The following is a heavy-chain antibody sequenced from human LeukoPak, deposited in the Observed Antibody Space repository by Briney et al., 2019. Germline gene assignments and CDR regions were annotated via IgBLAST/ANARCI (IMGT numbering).Heavy chain of an antibody. CDR1: GFTFSSYS. CDR2: ISRSSSSYI. V-gene: IGHV3-21*01. D-gene: IGHD3-10*01. CDR3: ARERLSMVRGVPNYMDV. Sequence: PGGSLRLSCAASGFTFSSYSMNWVRQAPGKGLEWVSSISRSSSSYIYYADSVKGRFTISRDNAKNSLYLQMNSLRAEDTAVYYCARERLSMVRGVPNYMDVWGKGTTVTVSS. J-gene: IGHJ6*03.